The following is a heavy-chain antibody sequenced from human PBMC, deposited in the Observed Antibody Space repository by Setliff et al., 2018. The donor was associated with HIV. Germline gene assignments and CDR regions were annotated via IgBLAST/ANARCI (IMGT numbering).Heavy chain of an antibody. D-gene: IGHD3-16*01. V-gene: IGHV1-8*01. CDR1: GYTFTSYD. CDR3: ARGNYVLGTFDP. Sequence: ASVKVSCKASGYTFTSYDINWVRQATGQGLEWMGWMNPNSGNTGYAQKFQGRVTTTRNTSISTAYMELSSLRSEDTAVYYCARGNYVLGTFDPWGQGTRVTVSS. CDR2: MNPNSGNT. J-gene: IGHJ5*02.